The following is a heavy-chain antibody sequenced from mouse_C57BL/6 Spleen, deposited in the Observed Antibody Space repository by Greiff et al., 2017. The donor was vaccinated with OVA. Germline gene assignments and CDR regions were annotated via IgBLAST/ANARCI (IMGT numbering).Heavy chain of an antibody. CDR2: IDPSDSYT. CDR1: GYTFTSYW. D-gene: IGHD1-1*01. J-gene: IGHJ3*01. V-gene: IGHV1-50*01. CDR3: ARITTVVKGFAY. Sequence: QVQLQQPGAELVKPGASVKLSCKASGYTFTSYWMQWVKQRPGQGLEWIGEIDPSDSYTNYNQKFKGKATLTVDTSSSTAYTQLSSLTSEDSAVYYCARITTVVKGFAYWGQGTLVTVSA.